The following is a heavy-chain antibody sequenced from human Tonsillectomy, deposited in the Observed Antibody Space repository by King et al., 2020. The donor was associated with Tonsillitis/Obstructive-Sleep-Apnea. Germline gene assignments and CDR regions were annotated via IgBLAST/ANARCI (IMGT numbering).Heavy chain of an antibody. CDR3: AKDLSSWYWSYFDY. CDR1: GFTFSSYA. D-gene: IGHD6-13*01. Sequence: VQLVESGGGLVQPGGSLRLSCAASGFTFSSYAMSCVRQAPGKGLEWVSGISVSGGSTYYADSVKGRFTISRDNSKNTLYLQMSSLRAEDTAVYYCAKDLSSWYWSYFDYWGQGTLVTVSS. V-gene: IGHV3-23*04. CDR2: ISVSGGST. J-gene: IGHJ4*02.